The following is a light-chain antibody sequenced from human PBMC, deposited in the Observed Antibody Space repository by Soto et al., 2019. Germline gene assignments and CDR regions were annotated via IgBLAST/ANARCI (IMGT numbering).Light chain of an antibody. CDR1: QTISSW. Sequence: DIQMTQSPSTLSASVGDTVTITCRASQTISSWLAWYQQKPGKAPKLLIYKASTLKSGVPSRFSGSGSGTEFTLTISSLQPDDFATYYCQQYNSYSFGQGTKVDI. J-gene: IGKJ1*01. CDR2: KAS. CDR3: QQYNSYS. V-gene: IGKV1-5*03.